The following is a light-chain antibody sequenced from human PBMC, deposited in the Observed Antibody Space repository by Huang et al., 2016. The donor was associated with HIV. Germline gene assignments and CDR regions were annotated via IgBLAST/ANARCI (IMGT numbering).Light chain of an antibody. V-gene: IGKV3-20*01. CDR2: CSS. CDR1: QSVSTRY. Sequence: EIVLTPSPGTLSLSPGERATLSCRASQSVSTRYLAWYQQKLGQPPRLLIYCSSSRATGIPHRFSGSGSGTDFTLIISRLEPEDFAVYYCQQYGSSPPVTFGQGTRLEIK. J-gene: IGKJ5*01. CDR3: QQYGSSPPVT.